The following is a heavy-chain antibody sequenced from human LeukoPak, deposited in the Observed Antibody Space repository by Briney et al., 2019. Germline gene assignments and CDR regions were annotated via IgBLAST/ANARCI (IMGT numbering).Heavy chain of an antibody. CDR2: ISSGGLTI. Sequence: GGSLRLSWVASGFTFSTYTFNWVRQAPGKGLEWLSYISSGGLTIFYADSVKGRFTISRDNTKNAIYLDMTNLRAEDTAVYYCARDFDYGDYIDFWGQGTLVAVSS. CDR1: GFTFSTYT. D-gene: IGHD4/OR15-4a*01. V-gene: IGHV3-48*04. CDR3: ARDFDYGDYIDF. J-gene: IGHJ4*02.